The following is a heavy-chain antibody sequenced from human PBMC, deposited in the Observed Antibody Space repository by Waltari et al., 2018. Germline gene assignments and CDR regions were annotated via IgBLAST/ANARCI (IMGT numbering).Heavy chain of an antibody. Sequence: QVQLVQSGAEVTKPGASVKVYCKASDYTFTSYGISWVRQAPGQGLEWMGWISAYKGNTNYAQRLQGRVTMTTDTSTSTAYMELRSLRSDDTAVYYCARDSDIAAAGKFDYWGQGTLVTVSS. CDR1: DYTFTSYG. CDR3: ARDSDIAAAGKFDY. J-gene: IGHJ4*02. V-gene: IGHV1-18*01. D-gene: IGHD6-13*01. CDR2: ISAYKGNT.